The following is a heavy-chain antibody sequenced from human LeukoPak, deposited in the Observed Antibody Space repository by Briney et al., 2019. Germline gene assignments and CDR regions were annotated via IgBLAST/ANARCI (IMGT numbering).Heavy chain of an antibody. V-gene: IGHV1-69*01. D-gene: IGHD2-15*01. CDR3: ARDGYCSGGSCYSHYYYGMDV. Sequence: GSSVKVSCKASGGTFSSYAISWVRQAPGQGLEWMGGIIPIFGTANYAQKFQGGVTITVDGSTSTAYMELSSLRSEDTAVYYCARDGYCSGGSCYSHYYYGMDVWGQGTTVTVSS. CDR2: IIPIFGTA. J-gene: IGHJ6*02. CDR1: GGTFSSYA.